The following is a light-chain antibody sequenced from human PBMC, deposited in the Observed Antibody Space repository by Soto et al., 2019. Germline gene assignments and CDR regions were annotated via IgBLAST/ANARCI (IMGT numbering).Light chain of an antibody. CDR1: QSVGNSH. CDR2: GAS. CDR3: QQYGNSPPGT. Sequence: ETVLTQSPGTLYFSPGERATLSCRASQSVGNSHVAWYQQRRGLPPRLLIYGASNRATGIPDRFSGSGSGADFTLTISRLEPEDFAVYLCQQYGNSPPGTFGRGTRLESK. V-gene: IGKV3-20*01. J-gene: IGKJ5*01.